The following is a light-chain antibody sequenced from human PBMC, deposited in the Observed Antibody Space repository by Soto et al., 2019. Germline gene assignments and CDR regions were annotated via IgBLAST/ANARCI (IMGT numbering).Light chain of an antibody. CDR3: SSYTSSSTLV. CDR1: SSDIGDYNY. V-gene: IGLV2-14*01. CDR2: GVS. Sequence: QSALTQPASVSGSPGQSITVSCTGTSSDIGDYNYVSWYQHHPGKAPKLLIYGVSNRPSGVSNRFSGSKSGNTASLTISGLQAEDEADYYCSSYTSSSTLVLGGGTKLTVL. J-gene: IGLJ3*02.